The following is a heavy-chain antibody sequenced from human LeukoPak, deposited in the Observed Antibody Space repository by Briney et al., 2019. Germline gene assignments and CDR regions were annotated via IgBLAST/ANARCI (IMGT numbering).Heavy chain of an antibody. Sequence: ASVKVSCKASGYTFTGYYMHWVRQAPGQGLKWMGWISAYNGNTNYAQKLQGRVTMTTDTSTSTAYMELRSLRSDDTAVYYCARVTGDYRRNDYWGQGTLVTVSS. J-gene: IGHJ4*02. CDR2: ISAYNGNT. CDR3: ARVTGDYRRNDY. CDR1: GYTFTGYY. V-gene: IGHV1-18*04. D-gene: IGHD4-17*01.